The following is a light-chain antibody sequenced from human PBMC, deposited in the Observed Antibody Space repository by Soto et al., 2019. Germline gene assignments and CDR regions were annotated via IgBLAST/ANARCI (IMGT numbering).Light chain of an antibody. V-gene: IGKV3-11*01. CDR1: QSVSSY. J-gene: IGKJ4*01. CDR3: QQRSTWPLT. Sequence: EIVLTQSPATLSLSPGERATLSCRASQSVSSYLAWYQQKPGQAPRLLIYDASNRATGIPARFSGSGSGTDFTLTISSLEPEDFSNYYCQQRSTWPLTFGGGTKVEIK. CDR2: DAS.